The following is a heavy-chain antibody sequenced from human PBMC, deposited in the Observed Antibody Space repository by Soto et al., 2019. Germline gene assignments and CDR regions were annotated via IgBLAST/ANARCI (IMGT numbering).Heavy chain of an antibody. J-gene: IGHJ4*02. Sequence: QVQLVQSGAEVRKPGASVKVSCKPSGHTFNTYYLHWLRQAPGQALEWMGGIHPGGGGTTYPQKFLGRVTVTRDTSTTTVFMELRSLRSEDTAVYYCGRGGHIAVVTASFDNWGQGTLVTVSS. CDR2: IHPGGGGT. CDR1: GHTFNTYY. V-gene: IGHV1-46*02. D-gene: IGHD2-21*02. CDR3: GRGGHIAVVTASFDN.